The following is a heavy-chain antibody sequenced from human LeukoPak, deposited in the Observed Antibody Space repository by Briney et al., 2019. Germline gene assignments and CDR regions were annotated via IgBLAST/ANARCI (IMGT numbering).Heavy chain of an antibody. CDR3: AKLGSSGWYYFDY. D-gene: IGHD6-19*01. Sequence: GGSLRLSCAASGFTFSSYWMHWVRQVPGKGLEWVSAISGSGGSTYYADSVKGRFTISRDNSKNTLYLQMNSLRAEDTAVYYCAKLGSSGWYYFDYWGQGTLVTVSS. CDR2: ISGSGGST. CDR1: GFTFSSYW. V-gene: IGHV3-23*01. J-gene: IGHJ4*02.